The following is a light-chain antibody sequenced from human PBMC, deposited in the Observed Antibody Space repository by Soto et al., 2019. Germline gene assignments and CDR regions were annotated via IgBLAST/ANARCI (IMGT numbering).Light chain of an antibody. V-gene: IGLV1-40*01. J-gene: IGLJ2*01. Sequence: QSVLTQPPSVSGAPGQRVTISCTGTSSDIGAGYPVNWYQQLPGTAPKLLIYGNTNRPSGVPDRFSGSKSGTSASLDITGLQAEDEADYHCQSYDISLTAVVFGGGTKLTVL. CDR3: QSYDISLTAVV. CDR1: SSDIGAGYP. CDR2: GNT.